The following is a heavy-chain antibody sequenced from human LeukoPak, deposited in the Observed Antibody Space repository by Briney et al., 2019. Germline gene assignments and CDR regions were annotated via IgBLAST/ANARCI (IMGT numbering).Heavy chain of an antibody. Sequence: GASVKVSCKASGYTFTSYGISWVRQAPGQGLEWMGWISAYNGNTNYAQKLQGRVTMTTDTSTSIAYMELRSLRSDDTAVYYCARWSYYYGSGSRFRAFDIWGQGTMVTVSS. D-gene: IGHD3-10*01. J-gene: IGHJ3*02. CDR1: GYTFTSYG. CDR3: ARWSYYYGSGSRFRAFDI. CDR2: ISAYNGNT. V-gene: IGHV1-18*01.